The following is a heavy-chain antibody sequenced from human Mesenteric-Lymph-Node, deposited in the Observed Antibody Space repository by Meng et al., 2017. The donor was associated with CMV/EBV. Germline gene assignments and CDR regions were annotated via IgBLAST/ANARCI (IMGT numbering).Heavy chain of an antibody. D-gene: IGHD5-12*01. J-gene: IGHJ4*02. V-gene: IGHV1-2*06. CDR3: ARISGYSGYEFDY. Sequence: CKGFGYRFTGYYILWVRQAPGQGLEWMGRINPNSGGTNYAQKFQGRVTMTRDTSISTAYMELTRLRSDDTAVYFWARISGYSGYEFDYWGQGTLVTVSS. CDR2: INPNSGGT. CDR1: GYRFTGYY.